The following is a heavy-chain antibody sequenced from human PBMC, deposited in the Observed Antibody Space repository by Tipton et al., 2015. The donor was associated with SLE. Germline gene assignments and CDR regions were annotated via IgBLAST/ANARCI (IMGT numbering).Heavy chain of an antibody. Sequence: TLFLTCTVSGGSISSYYWSWIRQPPGRGLEWIGYIYYSGSTNYKPSLKSRVTISVDTSKNQFSLKLSSVTAADTAVYYCARAEGSWDAFDIWGQGTMVTVSS. CDR3: ARAEGSWDAFDI. D-gene: IGHD2-15*01. CDR2: IYYSGST. J-gene: IGHJ3*02. CDR1: GGSISSYY. V-gene: IGHV4-59*01.